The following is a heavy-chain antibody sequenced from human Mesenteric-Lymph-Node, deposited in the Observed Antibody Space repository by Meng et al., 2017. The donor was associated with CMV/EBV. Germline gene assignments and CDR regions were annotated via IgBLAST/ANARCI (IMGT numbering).Heavy chain of an antibody. J-gene: IGHJ5*02. Sequence: GSISSSNYYWGWIRQPPGKGLEWIGSVYYSGSTNYNPSLKSRVTISVDTSKNQFSLKLSSVTAADTAVYYCARGPSRWLQFGWFDPWGQGTLVTVSS. CDR2: VYYSGST. CDR3: ARGPSRWLQFGWFDP. CDR1: GSISSSNYY. V-gene: IGHV4-39*07. D-gene: IGHD5-24*01.